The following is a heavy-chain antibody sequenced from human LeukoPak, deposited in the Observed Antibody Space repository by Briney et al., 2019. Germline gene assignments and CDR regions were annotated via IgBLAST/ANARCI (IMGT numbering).Heavy chain of an antibody. Sequence: PGGSLRLSCAASGFTFSSYGMHWVRQAPGKGLDWVAVIWYDGSNKYYADSVKGRFTISRDNSKNTLYLQMNSLRAEATAVYYCARESIPYYYGSGWFDYWGQGTLVTVSS. CDR2: IWYDGSNK. V-gene: IGHV3-33*01. J-gene: IGHJ4*02. CDR1: GFTFSSYG. D-gene: IGHD3-10*01. CDR3: ARESIPYYYGSGWFDY.